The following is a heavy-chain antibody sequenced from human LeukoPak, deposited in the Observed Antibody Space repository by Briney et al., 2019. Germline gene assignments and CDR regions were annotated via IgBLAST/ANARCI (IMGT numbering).Heavy chain of an antibody. Sequence: ASVKVSCKASEYTFAKYAIHWVRQAPGQRLEWMGWINAGNGDTRYSQKFQGGVTLTRDTSASTAYMELSSLRSEDTAVYYCARGESIAARTAYNWFDPWGQGTLVTVSS. D-gene: IGHD6-6*01. CDR1: EYTFAKYA. J-gene: IGHJ5*02. CDR3: ARGESIAARTAYNWFDP. V-gene: IGHV1-3*01. CDR2: INAGNGDT.